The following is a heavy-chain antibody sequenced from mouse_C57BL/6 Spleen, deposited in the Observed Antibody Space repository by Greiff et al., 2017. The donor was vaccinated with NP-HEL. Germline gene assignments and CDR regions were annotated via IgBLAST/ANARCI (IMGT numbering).Heavy chain of an antibody. CDR3: ARDDYYCNYPYFYC. V-gene: IGHV5-4*01. D-gene: IGHD2-1*01. CDR1: GFTFSSYA. J-gene: IGHJ2*01. CDR2: ISDGGSYT. Sequence: EVMLVESGGGLVKPGGSLKLSCAVSGFTFSSYAMSWVRQTPEKRLEWVATISDGGSYTYYPDNVKGRFTISRDNAKNHLFLQVSHLKSEDTAMYYCARDDYYCNYPYFYCWGKGATVTVSS.